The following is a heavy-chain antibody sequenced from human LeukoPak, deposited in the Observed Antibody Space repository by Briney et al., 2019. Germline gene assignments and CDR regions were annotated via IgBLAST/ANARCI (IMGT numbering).Heavy chain of an antibody. V-gene: IGHV3-7*01. CDR1: GFTFSSYW. J-gene: IGHJ4*02. CDR3: AKDLWRYCSSTSCQRLDY. Sequence: GGSLRLSCAASGFTFSSYWMSWVRQAPGKGLEWVANIKQDGSEKYYVDSVKGRFTISRDNAKNSLYLQMNSLRAEDTAVYYCAKDLWRYCSSTSCQRLDYWGQGTLVTVSS. D-gene: IGHD2-2*01. CDR2: IKQDGSEK.